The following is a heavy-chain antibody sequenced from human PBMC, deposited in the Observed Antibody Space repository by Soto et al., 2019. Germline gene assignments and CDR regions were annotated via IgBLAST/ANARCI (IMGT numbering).Heavy chain of an antibody. CDR3: ARGVGRSYYDSSGYFYDLH. J-gene: IGHJ4*02. CDR1: GFTFSSYE. Sequence: GGSLRLSCAASGFTFSSYEMNWVRQAPGKGLEWVSYISSSGSTIYYADSVKGRFTISRDNAKNSLYLQMNSLRAEDTAVYYCARGVGRSYYDSSGYFYDLHWGQGTLVTVSS. D-gene: IGHD3-22*01. V-gene: IGHV3-48*03. CDR2: ISSSGSTI.